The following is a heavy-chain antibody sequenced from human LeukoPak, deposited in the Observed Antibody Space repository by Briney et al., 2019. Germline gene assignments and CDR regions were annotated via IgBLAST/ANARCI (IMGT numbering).Heavy chain of an antibody. V-gene: IGHV4-39*01. CDR3: ARHLRFGELPFDC. Sequence: PSETLSLTCTVSGGSISSSSYYWGWIRQPPGKGLEWIGSIYYSGSTYYNPSLKSRVTISVDTSKNQFSLKLSSVTAADTAVYYCARHLRFGELPFDCWGQGTLVTVSS. D-gene: IGHD3-10*01. CDR1: GGSISSSSYY. CDR2: IYYSGST. J-gene: IGHJ4*02.